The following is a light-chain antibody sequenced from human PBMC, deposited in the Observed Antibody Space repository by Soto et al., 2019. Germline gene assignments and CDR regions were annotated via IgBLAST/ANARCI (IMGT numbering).Light chain of an antibody. J-gene: IGLJ2*01. CDR1: SSDVGGYNY. V-gene: IGLV2-14*01. Sequence: QCALTQPASVYGSPGQSITISCTRTSSDVGGYNYVSWYQQHPGKAPKLMIYEVSNRPSGVSNRFSGSKSGNTASLTISGLQAEDEADYYCSSYTSSSTLVVFGGGTKLTV. CDR3: SSYTSSSTLVV. CDR2: EVS.